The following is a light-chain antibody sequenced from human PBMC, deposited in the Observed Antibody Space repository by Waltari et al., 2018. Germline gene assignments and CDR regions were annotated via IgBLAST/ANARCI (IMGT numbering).Light chain of an antibody. CDR3: QQYYTSPYT. CDR1: QSVLYSSNNKNY. Sequence: DFVMTQSPDSLAVSLGERATINCKSSQSVLYSSNNKNYLAWYQLKPGQPPKLLIYWASTRQSGVPDRFSGSGSGTVFALTISSLQAEDVATYYCQQYYTSPYTFGQGTKLEIK. V-gene: IGKV4-1*01. CDR2: WAS. J-gene: IGKJ2*01.